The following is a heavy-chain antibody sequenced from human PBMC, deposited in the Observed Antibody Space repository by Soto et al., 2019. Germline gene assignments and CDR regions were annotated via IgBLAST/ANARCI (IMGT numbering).Heavy chain of an antibody. V-gene: IGHV1-18*01. CDR2: ISAYDGKT. D-gene: IGHD3-3*01. Sequence: GASVNVSCKASGYTFTGYYIYWVRQAPGQGLELMGWISAYDGKTTYAEKFQGRVTMTTDASTSTAYMELRSLRSDDTAVYYCARDPHEYWTSYWFDPWGQGTLVTVSS. CDR3: ARDPHEYWTSYWFDP. CDR1: GYTFTGYY. J-gene: IGHJ5*02.